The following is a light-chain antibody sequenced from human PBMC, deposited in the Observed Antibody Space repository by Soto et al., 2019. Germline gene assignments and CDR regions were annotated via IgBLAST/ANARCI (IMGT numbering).Light chain of an antibody. J-gene: IGKJ5*01. V-gene: IGKV1D-12*01. CDR3: QHYDHLPIT. CDR2: AAS. Sequence: DIQMTQSPSFVSASVGDRVTITCRASQDISNWLVWYQQKPGKAPNLLIYAASSLQSGVPSRFSGSGSGTDFTLTSTSLQPEDVATYYCQHYDHLPITFGQGTRLEIK. CDR1: QDISNW.